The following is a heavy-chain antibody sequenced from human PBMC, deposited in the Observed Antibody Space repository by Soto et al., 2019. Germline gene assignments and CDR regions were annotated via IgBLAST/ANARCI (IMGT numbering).Heavy chain of an antibody. CDR2: ISYDGSNK. D-gene: IGHD1-20*01. Sequence: QVQLVESGGGVVQPGRSLRLSCAASGFTFSSYAMHWVRQAPGKGLEWVAVISYDGSNKYYADSVKGRFTISRDNSKNTLYLQMNSLRAEDTAVYYCARAGGIPYYCCYGMDVWGQGTTVTVSS. CDR3: ARAGGIPYYCCYGMDV. J-gene: IGHJ6*02. CDR1: GFTFSSYA. V-gene: IGHV3-30-3*01.